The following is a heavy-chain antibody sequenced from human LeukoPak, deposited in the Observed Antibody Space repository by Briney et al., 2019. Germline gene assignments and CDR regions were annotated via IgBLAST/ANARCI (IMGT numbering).Heavy chain of an antibody. CDR3: ARDASSSWLIYYYYYYMDV. Sequence: GGSLRLSCAASGFTFSSYEMNWVRQAPGKGLEWVSYISSSGSTIYYADSVKGRFTISRDNAKNSLYLQMNSLRAEDTAVYYCARDASSSWLIYYYYYYMDVWGKGTTVTVSS. CDR1: GFTFSSYE. CDR2: ISSSGSTI. V-gene: IGHV3-48*03. J-gene: IGHJ6*03. D-gene: IGHD6-13*01.